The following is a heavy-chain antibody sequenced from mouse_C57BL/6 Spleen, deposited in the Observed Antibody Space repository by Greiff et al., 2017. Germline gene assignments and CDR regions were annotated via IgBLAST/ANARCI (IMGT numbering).Heavy chain of an antibody. V-gene: IGHV1-52*01. D-gene: IGHD2-1*01. CDR2: IDPSDSET. CDR3: ARVGYYGDYWYFDV. J-gene: IGHJ1*03. CDR1: GYTFTSYW. Sequence: QVQLQQPGAELVRPGSSVKLSCKASGYTFTSYWMHWVKQRPIQGLEWIGNIDPSDSETHYNQTFKDKATLTVDKSSSTAYMQLSSLTSEDSAVYYCARVGYYGDYWYFDVWGTGTTVTVSS.